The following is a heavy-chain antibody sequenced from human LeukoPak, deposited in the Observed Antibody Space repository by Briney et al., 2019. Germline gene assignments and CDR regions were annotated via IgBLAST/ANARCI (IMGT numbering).Heavy chain of an antibody. V-gene: IGHV4-4*07. D-gene: IGHD6-6*01. Sequence: PSETLSPTCTVSGGSISSYYWSWIRQPAGKGLEWIGRIYTSGSTNYNPSLKSRVTMSVDTSKNQFSLKLSSVTAADTAVYYCAREVSSSLFTSFDYWGQGTLVTVSS. CDR3: AREVSSSLFTSFDY. CDR2: IYTSGST. J-gene: IGHJ4*02. CDR1: GGSISSYY.